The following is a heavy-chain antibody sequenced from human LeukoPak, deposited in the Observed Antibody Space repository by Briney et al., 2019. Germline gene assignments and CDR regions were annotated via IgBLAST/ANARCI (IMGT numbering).Heavy chain of an antibody. CDR3: ARGAMIVVVNFDY. V-gene: IGHV4-34*01. D-gene: IGHD3-22*01. Sequence: SETLSLTCAVYGGSFSGYYWSWIRQPPGKGLEWIGEINHSGSTNYNPSLKSRVTISVDTSKNQFSLKLSSVTAADTAVYYCARGAMIVVVNFDYWGQGTLVTVSS. J-gene: IGHJ4*02. CDR2: INHSGST. CDR1: GGSFSGYY.